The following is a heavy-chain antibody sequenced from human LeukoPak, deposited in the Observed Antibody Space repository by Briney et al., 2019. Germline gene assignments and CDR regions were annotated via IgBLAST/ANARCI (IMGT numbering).Heavy chain of an antibody. CDR3: ARGYYYDY. Sequence: SQTLSLTRTVSGGSIRSGGYSWNWIRQSPGKGLEWIGYIYSSGSTYYNPSLESRVTISVDRSKNQFSLGLGSMTAADTAVYYCARGYYYDYWGQGTLVTVSS. V-gene: IGHV4-30-2*06. J-gene: IGHJ4*02. D-gene: IGHD3-10*01. CDR1: GGSIRSGGYS. CDR2: IYSSGST.